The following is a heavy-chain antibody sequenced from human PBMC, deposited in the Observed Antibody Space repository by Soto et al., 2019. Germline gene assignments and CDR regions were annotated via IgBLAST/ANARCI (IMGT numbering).Heavy chain of an antibody. D-gene: IGHD6-13*01. J-gene: IGHJ4*02. V-gene: IGHV3-7*01. CDR1: GFTFSSYW. Sequence: EVQLVESGGGLVQPGGSLRLSCAASGFTFSSYWMTWARQAPGKGLEWVASMNRDGSEKRYVDSVEGRFTISRDNAKNALVLPMNSLSPDDTAVYYCGRDAGRRVDSWGQGSLVTVSS. CDR3: GRDAGRRVDS. CDR2: MNRDGSEK.